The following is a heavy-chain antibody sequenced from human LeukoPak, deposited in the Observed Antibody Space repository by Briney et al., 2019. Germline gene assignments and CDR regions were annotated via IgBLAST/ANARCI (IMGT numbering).Heavy chain of an antibody. CDR1: GFTFNSHA. J-gene: IGHJ4*02. CDR3: ARDRTGEGATTENFDY. V-gene: IGHV3-23*01. D-gene: IGHD1-26*01. CDR2: ISGSGGIT. Sequence: GGSLRLSCAVSGFTFNSHAMSWVRQAPGKGLEWVSTISGSGGITYYADSVKGRYTISRDNSKNTLYLQMNSLRAEDTAVYYCARDRTGEGATTENFDYWGQGTLVTVSS.